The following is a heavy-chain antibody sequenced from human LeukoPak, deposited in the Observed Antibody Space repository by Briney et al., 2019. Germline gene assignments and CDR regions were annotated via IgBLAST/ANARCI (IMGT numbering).Heavy chain of an antibody. J-gene: IGHJ4*02. CDR3: ARDWGDVVPYYFDY. CDR2: IKQDGSEK. CDR1: GFTFSSYW. V-gene: IGHV3-7*01. Sequence: PGGSLRLSCAASGFTFSSYWMSWVRQAPGKGLEWVANIKQDGSEKYYVDSVKGRFTISRDNAKNSLYLQMNSLRAEDTAVYYCARDWGDVVPYYFDYWGQGTLVTVSS. D-gene: IGHD3-16*01.